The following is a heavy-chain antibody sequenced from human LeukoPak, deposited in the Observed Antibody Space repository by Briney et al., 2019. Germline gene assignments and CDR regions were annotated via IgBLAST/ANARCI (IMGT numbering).Heavy chain of an antibody. J-gene: IGHJ3*02. D-gene: IGHD3-16*01. CDR1: GGSISSYY. V-gene: IGHV4-4*07. CDR3: ARELGYDYVLSDAFDI. CDR2: IYTSGST. Sequence: PSETLSLTCTVSGGSISSYYWSWIRQPAGKGLEWIGRIYTSGSTNYNPSLKSRVTVSVDTSKNQFSLKLSSVTAADTAVYYGARELGYDYVLSDAFDIWGQGTMVTVSS.